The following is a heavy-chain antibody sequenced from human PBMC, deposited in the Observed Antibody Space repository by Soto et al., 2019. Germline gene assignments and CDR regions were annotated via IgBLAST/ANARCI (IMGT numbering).Heavy chain of an antibody. CDR2: IKSKTDGGTT. Sequence: EVQLVESGGGLVKPGGSLRLSCAASGFTFSNAWMSWVRQAPGKGLEWVGRIKSKTDGGTTDYAAPVKGRFTISRDDSKNTLYLQMNSLKTENTAVYYCTTGYSSGWYDYYYYYGMDVWGQGTTVTVSS. CDR1: GFTFSNAW. V-gene: IGHV3-15*01. CDR3: TTGYSSGWYDYYYYYGMDV. D-gene: IGHD6-19*01. J-gene: IGHJ6*02.